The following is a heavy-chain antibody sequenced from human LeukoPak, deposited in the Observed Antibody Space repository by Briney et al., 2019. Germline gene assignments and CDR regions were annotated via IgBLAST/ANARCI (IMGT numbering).Heavy chain of an antibody. V-gene: IGHV3-74*01. CDR3: ARRWFGELYPIDY. CDR1: GFTFSSYC. J-gene: IGHJ4*02. CDR2: ISSDGSST. D-gene: IGHD3-10*01. Sequence: GGSLRLSCAASGFTFSSYCMHWVRQAPGKGLEWVSRISSDGSSTNYADSVKGRFTISRDNAKNTLYLQMNSLRAEDTAVYYCARRWFGELYPIDYWGEGTLVTVSS.